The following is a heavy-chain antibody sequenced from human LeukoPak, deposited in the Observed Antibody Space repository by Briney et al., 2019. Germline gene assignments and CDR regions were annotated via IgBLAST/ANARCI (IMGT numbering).Heavy chain of an antibody. CDR1: GYTLTELS. V-gene: IGHV1-24*01. CDR2: FDPEDGET. CDR3: ATLGVAGTGNAFDI. J-gene: IGHJ3*02. Sequence: ASVKVSCKVSGYTLTELSMHWVRQAPGKGLEWMGGFDPEDGETIYAQKFQGRVTMTEDTSTDTAYMELSSLRSEDTAVYYCATLGVAGTGNAFDIWGQGTMVTVFS. D-gene: IGHD6-19*01.